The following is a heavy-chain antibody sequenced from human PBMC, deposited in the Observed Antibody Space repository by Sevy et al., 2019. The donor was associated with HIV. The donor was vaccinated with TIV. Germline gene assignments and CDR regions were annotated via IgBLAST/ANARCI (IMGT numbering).Heavy chain of an antibody. J-gene: IGHJ4*02. D-gene: IGHD2-21*02. CDR2: ISADSSNL. Sequence: ASVKVSCKASGYPYSSYGISWVRQAPGQGLEWMGWISADSSNLNYAENLQGRVTMTTDTSTSTAYKELRSLSFDDTAVYYCARDLGGYGGNSIDYWGQGTLVTVSS. CDR1: GYPYSSYG. CDR3: ARDLGGYGGNSIDY. V-gene: IGHV1-18*01.